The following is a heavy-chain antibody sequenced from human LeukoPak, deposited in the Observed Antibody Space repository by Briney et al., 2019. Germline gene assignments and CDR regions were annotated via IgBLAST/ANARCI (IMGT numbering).Heavy chain of an antibody. CDR1: GFTFDDYA. J-gene: IGHJ4*02. CDR2: ISWNSGST. D-gene: IGHD6-13*01. CDR3: AKDLGRIAAAGRGFDY. Sequence: GRSLRLSCAASGFTFDDYAMHWVRQAPGKGLEWVSGISWNSGSTGYADSVKGRFTISRDNAKNPLNLQMNSLRPEDTALYYCAKDLGRIAAAGRGFDYWGQGTLVTVSS. V-gene: IGHV3-9*01.